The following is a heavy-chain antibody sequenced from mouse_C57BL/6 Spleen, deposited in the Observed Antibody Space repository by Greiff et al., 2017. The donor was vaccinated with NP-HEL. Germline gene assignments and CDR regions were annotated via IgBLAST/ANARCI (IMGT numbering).Heavy chain of an antibody. Sequence: VQLQQPGAELVKPGASVTLSCKASGYTFTSYWMHWVKQRPGRGLEWIGRIDPNRGGTKYNEKFKRKASLTVDQPSSTAYRQLSRLTYEDSAVEYCARSHYYSNYALDYWGQGTSATESS. J-gene: IGHJ4*01. D-gene: IGHD2-5*01. CDR2: IDPNRGGT. CDR1: GYTFTSYW. V-gene: IGHV1-72*01. CDR3: ARSHYYSNYALDY.